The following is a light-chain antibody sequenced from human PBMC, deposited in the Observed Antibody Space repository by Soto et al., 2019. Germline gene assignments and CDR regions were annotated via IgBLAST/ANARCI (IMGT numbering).Light chain of an antibody. J-gene: IGKJ1*01. CDR2: DAS. Sequence: DIQMTQSPSTLSASVGDRVTITCRASQSISSWLAWYQQKPGKAPKLLIYDASSLESGVPSRFSGSGSGTEFTLTISSLQPDDFATYSCQQYSSYPWTFGQRPKVEIK. V-gene: IGKV1-5*01. CDR1: QSISSW. CDR3: QQYSSYPWT.